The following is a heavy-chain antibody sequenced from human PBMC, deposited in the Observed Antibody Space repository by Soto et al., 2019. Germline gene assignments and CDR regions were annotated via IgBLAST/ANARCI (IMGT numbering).Heavy chain of an antibody. CDR1: GGTFSNYA. CDR2: IIPIFGTA. CDR3: ARVAETGYTSGWYYFDY. J-gene: IGHJ4*02. V-gene: IGHV1-69*14. D-gene: IGHD6-19*01. Sequence: QVQLVQSGADVKKPGSSVKVSCEVSGGTFSNYAFTWVRQGPGQGLEWMGGIIPIFGTANYARQFKGRVAISADKSTTTTYMELSNLTSEDTAVYYCARVAETGYTSGWYYFDYRGQGSLVTVSS.